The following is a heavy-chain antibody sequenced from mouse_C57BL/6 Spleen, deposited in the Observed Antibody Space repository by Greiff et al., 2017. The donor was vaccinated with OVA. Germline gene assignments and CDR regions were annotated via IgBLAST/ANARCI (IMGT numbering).Heavy chain of an antibody. J-gene: IGHJ4*01. CDR2: IYPGSGNT. CDR3: ARTSNGDFYYAMDY. CDR1: GYTFTDYY. D-gene: IGHD2-13*01. Sequence: VKVVESGAELVRPGASVKLSCKASGYTFTDYYINWVKQRPGQGLEWIARIYPGSGNTYYNEKFKGKATLTAEQSSSTAYMQLSRLTSEDSAVYFWARTSNGDFYYAMDYWGQGTSVTVSS. V-gene: IGHV1-76*01.